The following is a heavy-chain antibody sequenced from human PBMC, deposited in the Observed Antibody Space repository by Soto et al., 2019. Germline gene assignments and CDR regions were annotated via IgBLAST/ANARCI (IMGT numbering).Heavy chain of an antibody. D-gene: IGHD7-27*01. CDR1: GCTFSDYY. Sequence: GGSLRLSCAASGCTFSDYYMSWIRQAPGKGPEWVSYISSSGSTIYYADSVKGRFTISRDNAKNSLYLQMNSLRAEDTAVYYCAFGLGYDAFDIWGQGTMVTVSS. J-gene: IGHJ3*02. CDR3: AFGLGYDAFDI. V-gene: IGHV3-11*01. CDR2: ISSSGSTI.